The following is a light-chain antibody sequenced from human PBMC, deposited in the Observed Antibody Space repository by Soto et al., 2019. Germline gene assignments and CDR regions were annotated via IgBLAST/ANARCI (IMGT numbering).Light chain of an antibody. CDR3: CSYAGSNNYV. Sequence: QSALTQPPSASGSPGQSVTISCTGTSSDVGGYNYVSWYQQHPGKAPKLMISEVSKRPSGVPDRFSGSKSGNTASLTVSGLQAEDEDDYYCCSYAGSNNYVFGTGTKLTVL. J-gene: IGLJ1*01. CDR1: SSDVGGYNY. V-gene: IGLV2-8*01. CDR2: EVS.